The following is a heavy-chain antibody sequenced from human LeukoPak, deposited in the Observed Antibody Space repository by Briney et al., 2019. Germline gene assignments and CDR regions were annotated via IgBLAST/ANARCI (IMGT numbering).Heavy chain of an antibody. Sequence: SETLSLTCTVSGASINSHYWSWIRQPAGKGLEWIGSIYHSGSTYYNPSLKSRVTISVDTSKNQFSLKLSSVTAADTAVYYCARVRVAAAGTRKGPYYYMDVWGKGTTVTVSS. V-gene: IGHV4-4*07. CDR1: GASINSHY. CDR2: IYHSGST. J-gene: IGHJ6*03. D-gene: IGHD6-13*01. CDR3: ARVRVAAAGTRKGPYYYMDV.